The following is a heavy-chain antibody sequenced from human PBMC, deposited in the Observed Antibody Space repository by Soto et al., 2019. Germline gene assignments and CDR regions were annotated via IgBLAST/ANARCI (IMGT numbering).Heavy chain of an antibody. CDR1: GFSLSTYGVG. J-gene: IGHJ4*02. Sequence: QITLTESGPTLVKPTQTLTLTCTFSGFSLSTYGVGVGWIRQPPGKALEWLALIYWDDDKRYSPSLKSRHSITKDTSTNQVVLSMINMDPEDTATYFCVHPYRDPRSYFGFFDYWGQGALVTVSS. CDR3: VHPYRDPRSYFGFFDY. D-gene: IGHD3-9*01. V-gene: IGHV2-5*02. CDR2: IYWDDDK.